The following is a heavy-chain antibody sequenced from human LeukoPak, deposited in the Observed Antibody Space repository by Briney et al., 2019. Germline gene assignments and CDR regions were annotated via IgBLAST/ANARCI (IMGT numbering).Heavy chain of an antibody. Sequence: SETLSLTCTVSGGSISSGSYYWSWIRQPAGKGLEWIGRIYTSGSTNYNPSLKSRVTISVDTSKNQFSLKLSSVTATDTAVYYCARGVAGPDYWGQGTLVTVSS. D-gene: IGHD6-19*01. CDR1: GGSISSGSYY. CDR2: IYTSGST. J-gene: IGHJ4*02. V-gene: IGHV4-61*02. CDR3: ARGVAGPDY.